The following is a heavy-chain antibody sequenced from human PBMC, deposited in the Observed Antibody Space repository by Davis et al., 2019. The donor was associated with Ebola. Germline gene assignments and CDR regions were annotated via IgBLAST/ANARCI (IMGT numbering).Heavy chain of an antibody. V-gene: IGHV4-34*01. D-gene: IGHD2-2*01. CDR1: GGSFRGSY. CDR2: INHSGST. CDR3: AIPYCSSTTCSLDY. Sequence: MPSETLSLTCAVYGGSFRGSYWSWIRQPPGKGLEWIGEINHSGSTKYNPSLKSRVTISVDTSKNQFSLKLSSVTAADTAVYYCAIPYCSSTTCSLDYWGQGTLVTVSS. J-gene: IGHJ4*02.